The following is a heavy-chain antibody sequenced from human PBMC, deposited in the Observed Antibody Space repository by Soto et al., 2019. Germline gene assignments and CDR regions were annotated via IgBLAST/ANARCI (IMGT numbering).Heavy chain of an antibody. CDR1: GYTFTSYY. Sequence: QVQLVQSGAEVKKPGASVKVSCKASGYTFTSYYMHWVRQAPGQGLEWMGIINPSGGSTSYAQKFQGRVTMTRDTSTSTVYMELSSLRSEDTAVYYCARDRWETTVTTQINWYFDLWGRGTLVTVSS. J-gene: IGHJ2*01. D-gene: IGHD4-17*01. CDR3: ARDRWETTVTTQINWYFDL. V-gene: IGHV1-46*01. CDR2: INPSGGST.